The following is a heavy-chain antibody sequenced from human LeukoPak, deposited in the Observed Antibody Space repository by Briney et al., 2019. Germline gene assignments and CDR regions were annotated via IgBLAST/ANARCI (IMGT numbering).Heavy chain of an antibody. J-gene: IGHJ4*02. V-gene: IGHV3-7*04. CDR2: IKQDGSEK. CDR1: GFTFSSYW. D-gene: IGHD3-3*01. CDR3: GRASVLRFLEFDY. Sequence: GGPLRLSCAASGFTFSSYWMSWVRQAPGKALECVANIKQDGSEKYYVDSVKGRFTSSRDNVKNSVYLQMNSLRGEDPAVYYCGRASVLRFLEFDYWGQGTLVTVCS.